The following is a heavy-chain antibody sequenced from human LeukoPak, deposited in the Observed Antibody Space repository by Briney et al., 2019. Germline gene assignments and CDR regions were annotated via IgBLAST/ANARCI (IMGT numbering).Heavy chain of an antibody. CDR2: ISSSSSYI. CDR1: GFTFSSYS. Sequence: PGGSLRLSCAASGFTFSSYSMNWVRQAPGKGLEWVSSISSSSSYIYYADSVKGRFTISRDNAKNSLYLQMNSLRAEDTAVYYCARDWAAARPDGTPTFDYWGQGTLVTVSS. CDR3: ARDWAAARPDGTPTFDY. D-gene: IGHD6-6*01. V-gene: IGHV3-21*01. J-gene: IGHJ4*02.